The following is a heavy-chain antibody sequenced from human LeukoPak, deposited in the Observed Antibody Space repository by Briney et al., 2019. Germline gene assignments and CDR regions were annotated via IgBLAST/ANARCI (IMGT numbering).Heavy chain of an antibody. V-gene: IGHV4-61*01. CDR1: GGSVSRGSYY. CDR3: AREVGYCSGGSCYSYFDY. D-gene: IGHD2-15*01. J-gene: IGHJ4*02. Sequence: PSETLSLTCTVSGGSVSRGSYYWSWIRQPPGKGLEWIGYIYYSGSTNYNASLTNRVTISADTSKNQFSLKLSSVTAADTAVYYCAREVGYCSGGSCYSYFDYWGQGTLVTVSS. CDR2: IYYSGST.